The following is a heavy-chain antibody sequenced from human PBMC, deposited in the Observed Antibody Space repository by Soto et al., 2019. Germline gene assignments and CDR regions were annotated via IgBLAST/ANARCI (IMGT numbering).Heavy chain of an antibody. V-gene: IGHV3-30*18. CDR2: ISYDGSNK. Sequence: QVQLVESGGGVVQPGRSLRLSCAASGFTFSSYGMHWVRQAPGKGLEWVAVISYDGSNKYYADSVKGRFTISRDNSKNTLYLQMNSLRAEDTAVYYCAKTLAVADYYYYYGMDVWGQGTTVTVSS. CDR1: GFTFSSYG. CDR3: AKTLAVADYYYYYGMDV. D-gene: IGHD6-19*01. J-gene: IGHJ6*02.